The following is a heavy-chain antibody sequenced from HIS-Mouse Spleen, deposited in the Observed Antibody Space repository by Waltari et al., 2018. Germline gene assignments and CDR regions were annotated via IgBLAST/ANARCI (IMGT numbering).Heavy chain of an antibody. CDR3: ARLVTTSLFDY. D-gene: IGHD2-21*02. Sequence: QVQLQESGPGLVKPSETLSLTCTVSGYSISSGYYWGWIRQPPGKGLEWIGSIYHSGSTYYNPSLKGRVTISVDTSKNQFSLKLSSVTAADTAVYYCARLVTTSLFDYWGQGTLVTVSS. CDR2: IYHSGST. V-gene: IGHV4-38-2*02. J-gene: IGHJ4*02. CDR1: GYSISSGYY.